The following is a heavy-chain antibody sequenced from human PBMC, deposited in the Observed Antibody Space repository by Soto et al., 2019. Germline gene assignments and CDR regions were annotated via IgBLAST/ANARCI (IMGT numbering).Heavy chain of an antibody. Sequence: GGSLRLSCAASGFTFSSYWMHWVRQAPGKGLVWVSRINSDGSSTSYADSVKGRFTISRDNAKNTLYLQMNSLRAEDTAVYYCARTHCSGGSCPRFDPWGQGTLVTVSS. D-gene: IGHD2-15*01. CDR3: ARTHCSGGSCPRFDP. CDR2: INSDGSST. V-gene: IGHV3-74*01. J-gene: IGHJ5*02. CDR1: GFTFSSYW.